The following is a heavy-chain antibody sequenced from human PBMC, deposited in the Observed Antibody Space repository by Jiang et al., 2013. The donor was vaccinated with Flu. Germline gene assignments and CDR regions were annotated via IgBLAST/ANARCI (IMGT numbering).Heavy chain of an antibody. CDR1: GGSVSSDSYY. J-gene: IGHJ4*02. V-gene: IGHV4-61*01. D-gene: IGHD6-19*01. CDR2: IYYSGST. CDR3: ARRAPYTSGWFLLDY. Sequence: PGLVKPSETLSLTCTVSGGSVSSDSYYWSWIRQPPGKGLEWIGYIYYSGSTNYNPSLKSRITISVDTSKNQFSLKLNSVTAADTAVYYCARRAPYTSGWFLLDYWGQGTLVAVSS.